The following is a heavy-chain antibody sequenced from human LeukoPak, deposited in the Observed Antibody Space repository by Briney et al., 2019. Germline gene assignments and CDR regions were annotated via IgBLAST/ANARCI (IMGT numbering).Heavy chain of an antibody. D-gene: IGHD2-15*01. V-gene: IGHV3-21*01. J-gene: IGHJ6*02. CDR1: GFTFNSYS. CDR2: ISSSSSNI. Sequence: GGSLRLSCAASGFTFNSYSMSWVRQAPGKGLEWVSSISSSSSNIYYGDSVKGRFTISRDNSKNSLYLQMNSLRAEDTAGYYCARTYSYGMDVWGQGTTVTVSS. CDR3: ARTYSYGMDV.